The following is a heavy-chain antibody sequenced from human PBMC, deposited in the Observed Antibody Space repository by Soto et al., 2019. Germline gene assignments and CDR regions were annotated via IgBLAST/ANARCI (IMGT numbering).Heavy chain of an antibody. CDR1: GFNFSNYE. J-gene: IGHJ4*02. CDR2: VSNTGSVI. V-gene: IGHV3-48*03. Sequence: EVQLVESGGGLVQPGRSLRLSCVASGFNFSNYEMNWVRQAPGKGLEWLSYVSNTGSVIYDAKSMQGRFTISRDNSKNTLYLHMISLRVEYTAVYYCARDERSGYRSGFDYWGPGTLVTVSA. D-gene: IGHD5-12*01. CDR3: ARDERSGYRSGFDY.